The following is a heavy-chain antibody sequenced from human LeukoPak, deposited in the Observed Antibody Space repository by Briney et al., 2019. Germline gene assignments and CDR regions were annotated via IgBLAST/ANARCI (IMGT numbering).Heavy chain of an antibody. CDR1: GFTLSSYS. D-gene: IGHD6-6*01. J-gene: IGHJ6*03. CDR3: ARDRAARLHYYMAV. CDR2: ISSSSSTI. Sequence: GGSLRLSCAASGFTLSSYSMNCVRQAPGEGLEWVSYISSSSSTIYYADSVKGRFTISRDNAKNSKNLQMNSLRAEDTAVYYCARDRAARLHYYMAVWGKGPTVTVTS. V-gene: IGHV3-48*01.